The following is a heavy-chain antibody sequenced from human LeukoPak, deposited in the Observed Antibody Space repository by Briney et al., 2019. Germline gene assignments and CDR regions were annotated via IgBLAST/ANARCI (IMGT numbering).Heavy chain of an antibody. CDR2: ISAYNGNT. V-gene: IGHV1-18*01. D-gene: IGHD6-6*01. CDR1: GYTFTSYG. CDR3: ARELGSSSSGQYYYYYMDV. J-gene: IGHJ6*03. Sequence: ASVKVSCKASGYTFTSYGISWVRQAPGQGLEWMGWISAYNGNTNYAQKLQGRVTMTTDTSTSTAYMELRSLRSDDTAVYYCARELGSSSSGQYYYYYMDVWGKGTTVTVSS.